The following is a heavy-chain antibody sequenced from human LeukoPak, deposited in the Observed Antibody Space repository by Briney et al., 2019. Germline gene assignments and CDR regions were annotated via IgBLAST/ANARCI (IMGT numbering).Heavy chain of an antibody. V-gene: IGHV4-39*02. J-gene: IGHJ4*02. Sequence: SETLSLTCTVSGDSLSSGLYYWGWIRQPPGKGLEWIGSIYYSGSTYYNPSLENRVTISIDTSKNHFSLKLSSLSAADTSVYYCAKRDDSGGNLVDLWGQGTLVTVS. CDR3: AKRDDSGGNLVDL. D-gene: IGHD3-22*01. CDR1: GDSLSSGLYY. CDR2: IYYSGST.